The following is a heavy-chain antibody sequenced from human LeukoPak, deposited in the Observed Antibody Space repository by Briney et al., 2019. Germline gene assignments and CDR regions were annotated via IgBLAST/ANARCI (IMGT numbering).Heavy chain of an antibody. V-gene: IGHV4-34*01. CDR2: INHSGST. CDR1: GGSFSGYY. D-gene: IGHD5-12*01. Sequence: SETLSLTCAVYGGSFSGYYWSWIRQPPGKGLEWIGEINHSGSTNYNPSLKSRVTTSVDTSKNQFSLKLSSVTAADTAVYYCASFNRRTYSGYDPWGQGTLVAVSS. J-gene: IGHJ5*02. CDR3: ASFNRRTYSGYDP.